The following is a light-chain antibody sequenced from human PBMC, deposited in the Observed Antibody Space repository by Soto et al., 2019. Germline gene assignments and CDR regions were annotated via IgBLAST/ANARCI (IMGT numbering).Light chain of an antibody. CDR2: ENN. CDR3: GTWDSSLSASYV. V-gene: IGLV1-51*02. Sequence: QAVVTQPPSVSAAPGQKVTISCSGSSSNIGNNYVSWYQQIPGTAPKLLIYENNKRPSGIPDRFSGSKSGTSATLGITGLQTGDEADYYCGTWDSSLSASYVFGTGTKLTVL. J-gene: IGLJ1*01. CDR1: SSNIGNNY.